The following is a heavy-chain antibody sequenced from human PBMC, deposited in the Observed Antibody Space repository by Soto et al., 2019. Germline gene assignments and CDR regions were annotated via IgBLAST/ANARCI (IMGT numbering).Heavy chain of an antibody. D-gene: IGHD6-19*01. CDR1: GFTFSSYA. J-gene: IGHJ4*02. CDR3: AKDRQWLVRYYFDY. V-gene: IGHV3-23*01. CDR2: ISGSGGST. Sequence: EVQLLESGGGLVQPGGSLRLSCAASGFTFSSYAMSWVRQAPGKGLEWVSAISGSGGSTYYADTVKGRFTISRDNSKNTLYLQMNSLRAEATAVYYCAKDRQWLVRYYFDYWGQGTLVTVSS.